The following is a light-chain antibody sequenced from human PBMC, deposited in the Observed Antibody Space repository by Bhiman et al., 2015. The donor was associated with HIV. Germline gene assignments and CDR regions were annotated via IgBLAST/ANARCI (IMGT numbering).Light chain of an antibody. CDR3: TSYTVSASFV. CDR1: SSDVGGYNF. CDR2: DVS. Sequence: QSALTQPASVSGSPGQSITISCTGTSSDVGGYNFVSWYQHHPGKAPKLLIYDVSQRPSGVSYRFSGSKSGNTASLSISGLQADDEADYYCTSYTVSASFVFGGATKVTVL. J-gene: IGLJ1*01. V-gene: IGLV2-14*03.